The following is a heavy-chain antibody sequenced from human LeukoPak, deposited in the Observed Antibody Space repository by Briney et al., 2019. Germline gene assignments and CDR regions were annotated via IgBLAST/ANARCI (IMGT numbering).Heavy chain of an antibody. D-gene: IGHD3-3*01. V-gene: IGHV3-74*01. CDR2: INTDGSST. CDR3: AREGPRLAHLEWLTPIDY. CDR1: GFTFSSYW. Sequence: GGSLRLSCAASGFTFSSYWMHWVRQAPGKGLVWVSRINTDGSSTSYADSVKGRFTISRDNAKNTLYLQMSSLRAEDTAVYYCAREGPRLAHLEWLTPIDYWGQGTLVTVSS. J-gene: IGHJ4*02.